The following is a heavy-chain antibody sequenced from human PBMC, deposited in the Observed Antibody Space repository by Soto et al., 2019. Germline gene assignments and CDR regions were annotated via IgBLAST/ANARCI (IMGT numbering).Heavy chain of an antibody. J-gene: IGHJ6*02. CDR1: GFTFSSYS. V-gene: IGHV3-21*01. CDR3: ARAYWGGIAAAGTIYYYYYGMDV. Sequence: WGSLRLSCAASGFTFSSYSMNWVRQAPGKGLEWVSSISSSSSYIYYADSVKGRFTISRDNAKNSLYLQMNSLRAEDTAVYYCARAYWGGIAAAGTIYYYYYGMDVWGQGTTVTVSS. CDR2: ISSSSSYI. D-gene: IGHD6-13*01.